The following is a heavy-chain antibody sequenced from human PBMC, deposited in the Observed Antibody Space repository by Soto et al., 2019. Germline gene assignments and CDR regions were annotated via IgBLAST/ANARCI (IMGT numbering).Heavy chain of an antibody. CDR2: ISYDGSNK. V-gene: IGHV3-30-3*01. CDR1: GFTFSSYA. J-gene: IGHJ6*02. CDR3: AREVVQLWSPFYYYYGMDV. D-gene: IGHD5-18*01. Sequence: TGGSLRLSCAASGFTFSSYAMHWVRQAPGKGLEWVAVISYDGSNKYYADSVKGRFTISRDNSKNTLYLQMNSLRAEDTAVYYCAREVVQLWSPFYYYYGMDVWGQGTTVTVSS.